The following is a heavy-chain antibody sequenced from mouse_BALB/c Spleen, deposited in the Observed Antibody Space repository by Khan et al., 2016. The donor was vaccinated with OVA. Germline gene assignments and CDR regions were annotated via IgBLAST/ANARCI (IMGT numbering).Heavy chain of an antibody. CDR3: ARNYDYDEGLAY. CDR2: IWSGGST. CDR1: GFSLNYYG. J-gene: IGHJ3*01. V-gene: IGHV2-2*03. Sequence: QVQLKESGPGLVQPSQSLSITCTVSGFSLNYYGVHWVRQSPGKGLEWLGVIWSGGSTDYNAPFISRLSISKDNSKSQVFFNMKSLQSNYTAIYYCARNYDYDEGLAYWGQGTLVTVSA. D-gene: IGHD2-4*01.